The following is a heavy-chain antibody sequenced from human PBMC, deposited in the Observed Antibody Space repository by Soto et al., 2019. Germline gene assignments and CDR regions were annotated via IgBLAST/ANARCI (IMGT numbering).Heavy chain of an antibody. Sequence: EVQLVESGGGLVQPGGSLRLSCAASRFTFSSYWMSWVRQAPGKGLEWVANINQDGSQKYYVDSVKGRFTISRDNAKNSLYLQMTSLRGEDTVLYYCASDGGDMGYGGRSWGQETLVTVSS. CDR3: ASDGGDMGYGGRS. CDR1: RFTFSSYW. J-gene: IGHJ4*02. V-gene: IGHV3-7*01. CDR2: INQDGSQK. D-gene: IGHD3-16*01.